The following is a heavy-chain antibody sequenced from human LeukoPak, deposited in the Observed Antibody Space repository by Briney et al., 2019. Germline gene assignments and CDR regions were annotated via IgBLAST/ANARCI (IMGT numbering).Heavy chain of an antibody. Sequence: SETLSLTCTVSGGSISSGSYYWSWIRQPPGKGLEWIGSIHHSGRTYYNPSLKSRVTISVDTSKNQFSLKLSSVTAADTAVYYCARDHLANLASRLFDPWGQGTLVTVSS. D-gene: IGHD3-3*01. CDR3: ARDHLANLASRLFDP. CDR2: IHHSGRT. V-gene: IGHV4-39*07. J-gene: IGHJ5*02. CDR1: GGSISSGSYY.